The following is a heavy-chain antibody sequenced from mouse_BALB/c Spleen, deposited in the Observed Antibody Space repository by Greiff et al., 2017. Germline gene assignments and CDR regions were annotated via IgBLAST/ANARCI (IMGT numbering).Heavy chain of an antibody. D-gene: IGHD2-12*01. V-gene: IGHV14-3*02. CDR3: ARGNPDDGDD. Sequence: EVQLPPSGAELVKPGASVTLSCTASGFHIKDPYLHWVKQRPEQGLEWIGRIDPANGNTKYDPKFQGQAPITADTSSNPAYLKLSSLTSEDTAVDDCARGNPDDGDDWGQGTTRTVSS. CDR2: IDPANGNT. CDR1: GFHIKDPY. J-gene: IGHJ2*01.